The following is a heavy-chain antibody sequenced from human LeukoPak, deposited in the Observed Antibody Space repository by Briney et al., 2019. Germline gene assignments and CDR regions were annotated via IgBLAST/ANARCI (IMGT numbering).Heavy chain of an antibody. J-gene: IGHJ4*02. Sequence: GGSLRLSCAASGFTFSSYSMHWVRQAPGKGLEWVANIKQDGSEKYYVDSVKGRFTISRDNAKNSLYLQLNSLRAEDTAVYYCARDGSDSTGYYYALWSQGTLVTVSS. V-gene: IGHV3-7*01. CDR3: ARDGSDSTGYYYAL. CDR1: GFTFSSYS. D-gene: IGHD3-22*01. CDR2: IKQDGSEK.